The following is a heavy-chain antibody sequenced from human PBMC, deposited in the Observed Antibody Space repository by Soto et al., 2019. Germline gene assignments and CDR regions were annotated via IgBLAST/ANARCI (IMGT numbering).Heavy chain of an antibody. CDR3: AKAHTYYDILTGSYTEDNWFDT. CDR2: ISYDGSNK. V-gene: IGHV3-30*18. D-gene: IGHD3-9*01. Sequence: GGSLRLSCAASGFTFSSYGMHWVRQAPGKGLEWVAVISYDGSNKYYADSVKGRFTISRDNSKNTLYLQMNSLRAEDTAVYYCAKAHTYYDILTGSYTEDNWFDTWGQGT. CDR1: GFTFSSYG. J-gene: IGHJ5*02.